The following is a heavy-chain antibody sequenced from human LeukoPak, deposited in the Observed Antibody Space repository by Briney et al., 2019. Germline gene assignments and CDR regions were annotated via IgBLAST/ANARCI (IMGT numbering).Heavy chain of an antibody. CDR2: ISWNSGGI. CDR1: GFTFDDYA. CDR3: QKSAYDILTGYYED. J-gene: IGHJ4*02. V-gene: IGHV3-9*01. D-gene: IGHD3-9*01. Sequence: SLRLSCAASGFTFDDYAMHWGRQAPGKVLEWVSGISWNSGGIGYADSVKGRFTISRDNAKNSLYLQMNSLRAEDTAFYFWQKSAYDILTGYYEDWGQGTLVTVSS.